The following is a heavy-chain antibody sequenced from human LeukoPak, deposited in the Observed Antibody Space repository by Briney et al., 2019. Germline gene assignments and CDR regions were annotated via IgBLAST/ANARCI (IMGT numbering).Heavy chain of an antibody. Sequence: PGGSLRLSCAASAFTFSSYSVNWVRRAPGKGLEWVSSISSSSNCTYYADPVKGRFTISRDNSKNTLYLQMNSLRAEDTAVYYCAKGTDKDDSSGYYHLKGPEYDYWGQGTLVTVSS. CDR2: ISSSSNCT. D-gene: IGHD3-22*01. J-gene: IGHJ4*02. CDR3: AKGTDKDDSSGYYHLKGPEYDY. CDR1: AFTFSSYS. V-gene: IGHV3-21*04.